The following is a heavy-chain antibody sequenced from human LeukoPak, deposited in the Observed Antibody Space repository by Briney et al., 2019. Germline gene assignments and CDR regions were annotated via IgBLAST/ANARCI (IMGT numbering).Heavy chain of an antibody. CDR3: ARVDTTLSYKLDY. Sequence: GGSLRLSCAASAXTVSSNCMIWVRQPPGKGLEWVSVIYSAGSTYNADSVKGRFTISRHNSKNTVYVQMDNLRPEDTAVYYCARVDTTLSYKLDYWGQGTLVTVSS. CDR2: IYSAGST. V-gene: IGHV3-53*04. D-gene: IGHD1-1*01. CDR1: AXTVSSNC. J-gene: IGHJ4*02.